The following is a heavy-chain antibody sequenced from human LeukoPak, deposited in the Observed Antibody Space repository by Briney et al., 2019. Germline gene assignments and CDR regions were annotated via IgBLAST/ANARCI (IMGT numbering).Heavy chain of an antibody. J-gene: IGHJ4*02. Sequence: SQTLSLTCTVSGGSISSGGYYWGWIRQPPGKGLEWIGSIYHSGSTYYNPSLKSRVTISVDTSKNQFSLKLSSVTAADTAVYYCARVAETTGDPTLPFDYWGQGTLVTVSS. V-gene: IGHV4-39*07. CDR3: ARVAETTGDPTLPFDY. CDR2: IYHSGST. CDR1: GGSISSGGYY. D-gene: IGHD7-27*01.